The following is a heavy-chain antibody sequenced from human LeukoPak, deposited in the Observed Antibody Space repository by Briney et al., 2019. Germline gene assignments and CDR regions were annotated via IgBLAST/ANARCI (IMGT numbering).Heavy chain of an antibody. Sequence: GASVKVSCKASGGTFSSYAISWVRQAPGQGLEWMGGIIPIFGTANYAQKFQERVTITRDMSTSTAYMELSSLRSEDTAVYYCAAAYRYFYDRGGYFDYWGQGTLVTVSS. D-gene: IGHD3-22*01. CDR3: AAAYRYFYDRGGYFDY. CDR1: GGTFSSYA. J-gene: IGHJ4*02. CDR2: IIPIFGTA. V-gene: IGHV1-69*05.